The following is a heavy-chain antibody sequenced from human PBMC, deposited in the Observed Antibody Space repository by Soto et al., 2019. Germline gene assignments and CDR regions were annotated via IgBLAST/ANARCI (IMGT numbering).Heavy chain of an antibody. CDR1: GYTFASYA. Sequence: QVQLVQSGAEVKKPGASVKVSCKASGYTFASYAISWVRQAPGQGLEWMGGIFTHNGNTYYAQKVQGRVSLTRDTSTSTVYMELGDLRSDDTAVYYCARGKMFWGQGTLVTVYS. D-gene: IGHD3-10*02. CDR2: IFTHNGNT. CDR3: ARGKMF. V-gene: IGHV1-18*01. J-gene: IGHJ4*02.